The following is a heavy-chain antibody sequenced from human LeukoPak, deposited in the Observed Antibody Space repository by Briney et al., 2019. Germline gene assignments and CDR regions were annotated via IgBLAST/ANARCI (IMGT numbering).Heavy chain of an antibody. CDR1: GFSFDDYA. CDR2: ISWSSVSI. J-gene: IGHJ3*02. V-gene: IGHV3-9*01. D-gene: IGHD3-16*01. CDR3: AKRKAGGYAFDI. Sequence: PGRSLRLSCAALGFSFDDYAMYWVRQAPGKGLEWVSGISWSSVSIGYADSVKGRFTISRDNAKNSLYLQMNSLNAEDTALYYCAKRKAGGYAFDIWGQGTMVTVSS.